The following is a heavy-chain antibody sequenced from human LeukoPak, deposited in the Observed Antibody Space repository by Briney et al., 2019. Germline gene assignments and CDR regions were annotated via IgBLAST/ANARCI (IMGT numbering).Heavy chain of an antibody. CDR3: ARLRGPGIAVAGTSGDN. Sequence: SETLSLTCAVYGGSFSGYYWSWIRQPPGKGLEWIGEINHSESTNYNPSLKSRVTISVDTSKNQFSLKLSSVTAADTAVYYCARLRGPGIAVAGTSGDNWGQGTLVTVSS. V-gene: IGHV4-34*01. J-gene: IGHJ4*02. CDR2: INHSEST. CDR1: GGSFSGYY. D-gene: IGHD6-19*01.